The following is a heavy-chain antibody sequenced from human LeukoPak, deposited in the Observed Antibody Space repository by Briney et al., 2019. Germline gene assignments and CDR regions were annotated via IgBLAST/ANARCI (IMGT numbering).Heavy chain of an antibody. CDR3: AKLLYYYDSSQPY. CDR2: INSDGSST. D-gene: IGHD3-22*01. V-gene: IGHV3-74*01. CDR1: GFIFSSYW. J-gene: IGHJ4*02. Sequence: GGSLRLSCAASGFIFSSYWMHWVRHAPGKGLVWVSRINSDGSSTSYADSVKGRFTISRDNAKNTLYLQMNSLRAEDTAVYYCAKLLYYYDSSQPYWGQGTLVTVSS.